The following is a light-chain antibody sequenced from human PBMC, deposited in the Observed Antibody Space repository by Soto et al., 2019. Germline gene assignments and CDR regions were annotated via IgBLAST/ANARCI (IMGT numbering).Light chain of an antibody. Sequence: QSVLTQPPSASGSPGQSVTISCTGASSDVGGYSYVSWYQQHPGKAPKLMIYEVSKRPSGVPDRFSGSKSGNTASLTVSGLQAEDEAVYYCCSHSSSITWMFGGGTKLTVL. CDR3: CSHSSSITWM. V-gene: IGLV2-8*01. CDR1: SSDVGGYSY. CDR2: EVS. J-gene: IGLJ3*02.